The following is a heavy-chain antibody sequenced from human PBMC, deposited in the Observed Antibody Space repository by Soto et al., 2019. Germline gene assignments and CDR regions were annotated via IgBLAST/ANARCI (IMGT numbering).Heavy chain of an antibody. CDR3: ARGRARDDAFDI. CDR2: INSDGSST. J-gene: IGHJ3*02. Sequence: EVQLVESGGGLVQPGGSLRLSCAASGFTFSSYWMHWVRQAPGKGLVWVSRINSDGSSTSYADSVKGRFTISRDNAKNTLYLHMNSLRAEDTAVYYCARGRARDDAFDIWGQGTMVTVSS. CDR1: GFTFSSYW. V-gene: IGHV3-74*01.